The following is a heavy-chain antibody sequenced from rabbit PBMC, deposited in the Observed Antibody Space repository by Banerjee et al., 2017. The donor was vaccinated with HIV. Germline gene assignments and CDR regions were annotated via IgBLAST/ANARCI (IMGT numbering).Heavy chain of an antibody. V-gene: IGHV1S45*01. J-gene: IGHJ4*01. CDR3: ARGVGYGYWDGGYYFNL. Sequence: QEQLEESGGGLVQPEGSLTLTCTASGFSFSSSYWICWVRQAPGKGLEWIGCIYTGSGSTYYASWAKGRFTISKTSSTTVTLQMTSLTVADTATYFCARGVGYGYWDGGYYFNLWGPGTLVTVS. CDR1: GFSFSSSYW. D-gene: IGHD6-1*01. CDR2: IYTGSGST.